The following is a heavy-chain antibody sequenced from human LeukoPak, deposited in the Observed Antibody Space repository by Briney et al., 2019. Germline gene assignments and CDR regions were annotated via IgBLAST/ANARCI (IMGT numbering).Heavy chain of an antibody. CDR2: ISAYNGNT. D-gene: IGHD2-15*01. CDR3: AREYCSGGSCYSLAWFDP. V-gene: IGHV1-18*01. J-gene: IGHJ5*02. Sequence: GASVTVSFRASGYTFTSYGISWVRQAPGQGLEWMGWISAYNGNTNYAQKLQGRVTMTTDTSTSTAYMELRSLRSDDTAVYYCAREYCSGGSCYSLAWFDPWGQGTLVTVSS. CDR1: GYTFTSYG.